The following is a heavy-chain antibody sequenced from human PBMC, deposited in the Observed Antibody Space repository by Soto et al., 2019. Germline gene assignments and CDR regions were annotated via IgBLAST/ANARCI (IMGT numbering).Heavy chain of an antibody. J-gene: IGHJ3*02. V-gene: IGHV5-51*01. Sequence: ISCSVLGCNFISHWIGWMRQMHGKGLEWMGIIYPGDSDTRYSPSFQGQVTISADKSISTAYLQWSSLKASDTAMYYCRRPIVGSDAVVIGGQGTIVRVS. D-gene: IGHD1-26*01. CDR1: GCNFISHW. CDR2: IYPGDSDT. CDR3: RRPIVGSDAVVI.